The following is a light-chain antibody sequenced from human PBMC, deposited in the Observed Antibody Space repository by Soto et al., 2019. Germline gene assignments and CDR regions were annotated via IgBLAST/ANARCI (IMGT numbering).Light chain of an antibody. CDR2: AAS. CDR3: QQYGNWPPLT. Sequence: EIVMTQSPATLSVSPGETATLSCRASQSVGRAVAWYQHKPGQAPRHLIVAASIRATGVPGRFSGGGSGTEFTLTISSRQSEDFAVYYCQQYGNWPPLTFGGGTTVEIK. CDR1: QSVGRA. J-gene: IGKJ4*01. V-gene: IGKV3-15*01.